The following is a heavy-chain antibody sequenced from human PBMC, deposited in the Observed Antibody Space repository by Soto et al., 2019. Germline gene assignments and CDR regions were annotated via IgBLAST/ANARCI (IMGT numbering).Heavy chain of an antibody. D-gene: IGHD3-10*01. Sequence: GWSLRLSCAASGFTFSSYSMNWVRQAPGKGLEWVSYISSSSSTIYYADSVKGRFTISRDNAKNSLYLQMNSLRDEDTAVYYCASSTVLLWFGESYGMDVWGQGTTVTVSS. CDR1: GFTFSSYS. V-gene: IGHV3-48*02. CDR3: ASSTVLLWFGESYGMDV. J-gene: IGHJ6*02. CDR2: ISSSSSTI.